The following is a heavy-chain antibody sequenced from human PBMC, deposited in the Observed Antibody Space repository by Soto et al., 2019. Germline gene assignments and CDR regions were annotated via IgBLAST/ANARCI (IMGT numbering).Heavy chain of an antibody. D-gene: IGHD6-13*01. CDR2: INWNSGSI. CDR1: GFIFDDYA. J-gene: IGHJ4*02. CDR3: VKDRAAAGLGGGDY. Sequence: EVQLVESGGGLVQPGRSLRLSCAASGFIFDDYAMHWVRQAPGKGLEWVSGINWNSGSIGYVDSVKGRFASSRDNARNSLYLQMNSLRVEDTAFYYWVKDRAAAGLGGGDYWGQGTLVTVSS. V-gene: IGHV3-9*01.